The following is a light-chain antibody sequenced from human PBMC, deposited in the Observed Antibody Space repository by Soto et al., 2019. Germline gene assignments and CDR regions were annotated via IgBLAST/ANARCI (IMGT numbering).Light chain of an antibody. V-gene: IGKV1-5*01. CDR1: QSIGDS. Sequence: DMQLTQSPPFLSASVGDRVTITCRASQSIGDSLAWYQQKPGKAPYLLISDVSSLERGVPSRFSGSGSGTEFTLTITSLQPDDSATYFCQQYNSYPWTFGQGTKVDI. CDR3: QQYNSYPWT. J-gene: IGKJ1*01. CDR2: DVS.